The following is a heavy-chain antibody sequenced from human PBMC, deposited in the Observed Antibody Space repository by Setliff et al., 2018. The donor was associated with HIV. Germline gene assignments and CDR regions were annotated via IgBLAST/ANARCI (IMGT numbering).Heavy chain of an antibody. V-gene: IGHV4-39*01. J-gene: IGHJ3*02. CDR3: ARLGGGCGGDCYYAFDI. CDR2: IYYSGST. Sequence: PPGKGLEWIGSIYYSGSTYYNPSLKSRVTISVDTSKNQFSLKLSSVTAADTAVYYCARLGGGCGGDCYYAFDIWGQGTMVTVSS. D-gene: IGHD2-21*02.